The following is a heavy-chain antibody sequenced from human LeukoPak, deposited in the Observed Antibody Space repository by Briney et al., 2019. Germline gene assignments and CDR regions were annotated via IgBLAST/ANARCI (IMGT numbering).Heavy chain of an antibody. J-gene: IGHJ4*02. V-gene: IGHV3-30*18. D-gene: IGHD6-19*01. CDR3: AKWNRGGFADY. CDR2: ISNVGSTK. Sequence: GEGLRLSCAASGFTFSSSGMEWVRQAPGKGLERVAVISNVGSTKFYADSVKGRFTISRDNSKNTVHLQMNSLRGEDTAVYFCAKWNRGGFADYWGQGTLLTVSS. CDR1: GFTFSSSG.